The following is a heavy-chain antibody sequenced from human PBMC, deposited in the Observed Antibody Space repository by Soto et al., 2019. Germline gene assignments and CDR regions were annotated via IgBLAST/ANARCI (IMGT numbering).Heavy chain of an antibody. CDR1: GFSFDTYA. Sequence: EAQLLESGGGLVQPGGSLRVSCAASGFSFDTYAMSWVRQAPGKGLEWVSTISGSGGNTYYADSVKGWFTISRDNSKNILYLQMTSLRAEDTALYYCAKLGMTTINRDYWGQGTQVTVSS. D-gene: IGHD5-12*01. CDR3: AKLGMTTINRDY. V-gene: IGHV3-23*01. J-gene: IGHJ4*02. CDR2: ISGSGGNT.